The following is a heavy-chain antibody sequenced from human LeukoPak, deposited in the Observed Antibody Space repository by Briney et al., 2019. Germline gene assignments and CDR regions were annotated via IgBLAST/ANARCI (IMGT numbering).Heavy chain of an antibody. D-gene: IGHD3-10*01. Sequence: PSETLSLTCTVSGGSISSSSYYWGWIRQPPGKGLEWIGSIYYSGSTYYNPSLKSRVTISVDTSKNQFSLKLSSVTAADTAVHYCARCFYYGSGSYRFDPWGQGTLVTVSS. J-gene: IGHJ5*02. CDR3: ARCFYYGSGSYRFDP. V-gene: IGHV4-39*07. CDR1: GGSISSSSYY. CDR2: IYYSGST.